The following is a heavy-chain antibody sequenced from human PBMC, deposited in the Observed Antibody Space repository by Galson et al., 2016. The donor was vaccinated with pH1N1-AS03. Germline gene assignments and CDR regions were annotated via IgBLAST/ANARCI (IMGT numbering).Heavy chain of an antibody. CDR2: MNPDSGNT. V-gene: IGHV1-8*03. D-gene: IGHD2-15*01. Sequence: CKASGHTFTTYDISWVRQAPGQGLEWMGWMNPDSGNTGYAPSFQGRVTITRDTSISTAYMELSSLRSEDTAVYYCARGVVDCSGPACSGTLRFDPWGQGTLVTVSS. CDR1: GHTFTTYD. J-gene: IGHJ5*02. CDR3: ARGVVDCSGPACSGTLRFDP.